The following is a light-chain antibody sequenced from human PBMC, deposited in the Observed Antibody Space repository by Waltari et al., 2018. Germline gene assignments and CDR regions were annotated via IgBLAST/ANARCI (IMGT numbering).Light chain of an antibody. CDR2: AAS. CDR1: QGIRNN. J-gene: IGKJ4*01. Sequence: QMTQSPSSLSASVGARVPITCRASQGIRNNLGWFQQKPGKAPKLLIYAASDLQSGVPSRFSGSGSGTDFTLTISSLQPEDFATYYCLQDYNYPLTFGGGTKVEIK. V-gene: IGKV1-6*01. CDR3: LQDYNYPLT.